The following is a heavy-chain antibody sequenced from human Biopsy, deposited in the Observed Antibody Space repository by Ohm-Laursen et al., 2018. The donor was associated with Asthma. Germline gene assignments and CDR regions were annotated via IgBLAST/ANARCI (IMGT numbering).Heavy chain of an antibody. CDR1: GFTFSSYA. J-gene: IGHJ4*02. D-gene: IGHD6-19*01. CDR2: ISASGHAT. Sequence: SLRLSCSASGFTFSSYAMGWVRQAPGTGLEWVSGISASGHATYDADSVRGRFTISKDKSKNTLFLQMNSLRVEDTAVYYCARDSYSSGLYDDFESWGQGTLVTVSS. CDR3: ARDSYSSGLYDDFES. V-gene: IGHV3-23*01.